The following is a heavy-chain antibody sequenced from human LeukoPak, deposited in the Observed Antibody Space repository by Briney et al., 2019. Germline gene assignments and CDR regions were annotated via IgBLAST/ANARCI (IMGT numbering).Heavy chain of an antibody. CDR2: IYYSGST. V-gene: IGHV4-31*03. Sequence: SETLSLTCTVSGGSISSGGYYWSWIRQHPGKGLEWIGYIYYSGSTYYNPSLKSRVTISVDTSKNQFSLKLSSVTAADTAVYYCARDLQGYCSGGSCYGGLGAFDIWDQGTMVTVSS. CDR1: GGSISSGGYY. J-gene: IGHJ3*02. CDR3: ARDLQGYCSGGSCYGGLGAFDI. D-gene: IGHD2-15*01.